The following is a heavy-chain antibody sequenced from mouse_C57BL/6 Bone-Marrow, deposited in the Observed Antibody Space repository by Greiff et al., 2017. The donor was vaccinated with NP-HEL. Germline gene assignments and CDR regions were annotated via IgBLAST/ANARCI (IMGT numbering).Heavy chain of an antibody. CDR2: IRSKSSNYAT. V-gene: IGHV10-3*01. J-gene: IGHJ3*01. Sequence: EVQVVESGGGLVQPKGSLKLSCAASGFTFNTYAMHWVRQAPGKGLEWVARIRSKSSNYATYYADSVKDRFTISRDDSQSMLYLQMNNLKTEDTAMYYCVRDQGDYYGSHQAWFAYWGQGTLVTVSA. D-gene: IGHD1-1*01. CDR3: VRDQGDYYGSHQAWFAY. CDR1: GFTFNTYA.